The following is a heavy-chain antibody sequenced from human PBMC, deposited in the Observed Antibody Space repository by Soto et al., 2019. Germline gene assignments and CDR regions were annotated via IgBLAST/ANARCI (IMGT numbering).Heavy chain of an antibody. CDR2: ISSSGTTI. CDR3: ARDPLHYGSGFDY. CDR1: GFPFKDYY. J-gene: IGHJ4*02. D-gene: IGHD3-10*01. V-gene: IGHV3-11*01. Sequence: QVQLVESGGGLVKPGGSLRLSCAASGFPFKDYYMSWIRQAPGKGLEWVSYISSSGTTIYYADSVKGRFIISRDDVSNSLYLQMNSLRAEDTAVYYCARDPLHYGSGFDYWGQGTLVTVSS.